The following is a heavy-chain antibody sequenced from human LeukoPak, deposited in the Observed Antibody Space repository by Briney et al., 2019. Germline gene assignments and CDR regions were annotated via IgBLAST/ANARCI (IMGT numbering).Heavy chain of an antibody. CDR2: ISAYNGNT. Sequence: ASVKVSCKASGYTFTSYGITWVRQAPGPGLEWMGWISAYNGNTNYAQKLQGRVTMTTDTSTSTAYMELRSLRADDTAVYYCARGILTTVVTNWFDPWGQGTLVTVSS. V-gene: IGHV1-18*01. J-gene: IGHJ5*02. D-gene: IGHD4-23*01. CDR1: GYTFTSYG. CDR3: ARGILTTVVTNWFDP.